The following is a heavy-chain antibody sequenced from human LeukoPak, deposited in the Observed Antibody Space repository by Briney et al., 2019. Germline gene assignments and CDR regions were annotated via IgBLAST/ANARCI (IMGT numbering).Heavy chain of an antibody. D-gene: IGHD3-10*01. CDR2: IWYDGSNK. V-gene: IGHV3-33*01. J-gene: IGHJ6*02. Sequence: PGGSLRLSCAASGFTFSSYGMHWVRQAPGKGLEWVAVIWYDGSNKYYADSVKGRFTISRDNSKNTLYLQMNSLRAEDTAVYYCARDRDGSGTGYYYYYGMDVWGQGTTVTVSS. CDR1: GFTFSSYG. CDR3: ARDRDGSGTGYYYYYGMDV.